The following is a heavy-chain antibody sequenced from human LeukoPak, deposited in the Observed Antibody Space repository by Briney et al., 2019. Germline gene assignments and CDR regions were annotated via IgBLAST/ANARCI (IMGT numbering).Heavy chain of an antibody. Sequence: GASVKVSCKASGYTFTGYYMHWVRQAPGQGLEWMGRINPNSGNTNYAQKLQGRVTMTTDTSTSTAYMELRSLRSDDTAVYYCARDWALPTPHYFDYWGQGTLVTVSS. J-gene: IGHJ4*02. CDR3: ARDWALPTPHYFDY. V-gene: IGHV1-2*06. CDR1: GYTFTGYY. D-gene: IGHD1-26*01. CDR2: INPNSGNT.